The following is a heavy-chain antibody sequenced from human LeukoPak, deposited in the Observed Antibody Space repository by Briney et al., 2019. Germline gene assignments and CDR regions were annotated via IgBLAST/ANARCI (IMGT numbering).Heavy chain of an antibody. CDR2: VTTSGGTT. CDR1: GVTFSSYV. CDR3: AREGFDY. J-gene: IGHJ4*02. Sequence: GGSPRLSCAASGVTFSSYVMSWGRQAPGKGLEWVSAVTTSGGTTYYADSVKGRFTISRDNSKNTLFLQMNSLRAEDTAVYYCAREGFDYWGQGALVTVSS. V-gene: IGHV3-23*01.